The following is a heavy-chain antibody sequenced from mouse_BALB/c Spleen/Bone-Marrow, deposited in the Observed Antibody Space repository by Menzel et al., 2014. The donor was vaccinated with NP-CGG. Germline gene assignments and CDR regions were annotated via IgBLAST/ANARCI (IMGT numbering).Heavy chain of an antibody. CDR2: IYPGSGST. V-gene: IGHV1S22*01. CDR3: TLRWSYYAMDY. CDR1: GYTFTSYW. Sequence: LSCKASGYTFTSYWMHWVKQRPGQGLEWIGNIYPGSGSTNYDEKFKSKATLTVDTSSSTAYMQLSSLTSEDSAVYYCTLRWSYYAMDYWGQGTSVTVSS. J-gene: IGHJ4*01. D-gene: IGHD2-3*01.